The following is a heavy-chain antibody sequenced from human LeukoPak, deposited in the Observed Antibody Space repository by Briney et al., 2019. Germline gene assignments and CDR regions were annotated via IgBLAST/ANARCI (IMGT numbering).Heavy chain of an antibody. CDR1: GGTFSSYA. Sequence: SVTVSCKASGGTFSSYAISRVRQAPGQGLEWMGRIIPIFGIANYAQKFQVRVTITADKSTSTAYMELSSLRSDYTAVYYCASDGVDYYDSSGSSQFDYWGQGTLVTVSS. D-gene: IGHD3-22*01. J-gene: IGHJ4*02. CDR3: ASDGVDYYDSSGSSQFDY. V-gene: IGHV1-69*04. CDR2: IIPIFGIA.